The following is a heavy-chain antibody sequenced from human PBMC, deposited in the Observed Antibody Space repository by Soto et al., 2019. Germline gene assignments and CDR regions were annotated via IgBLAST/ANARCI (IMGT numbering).Heavy chain of an antibody. CDR1: GASVTSGDYY. CDR3: ARGGLYDLWSGLFD. CDR2: MHDSGTT. V-gene: IGHV4-30-4*01. D-gene: IGHD3-3*01. J-gene: IGHJ4*02. Sequence: SETLSLTCSVSGASVTSGDYYWNWIRQTPGTGLEWLGYMHDSGTTSYNPSLKSRVTISRDTSKNQFPLKLTSVSAADTAVYFCARGGLYDLWSGLFDWGQGIRVTVS.